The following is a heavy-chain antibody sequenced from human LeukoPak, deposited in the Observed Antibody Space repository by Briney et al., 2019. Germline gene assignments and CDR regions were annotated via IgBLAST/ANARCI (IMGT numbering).Heavy chain of an antibody. D-gene: IGHD3-22*01. Sequence: QPGGSLRVSCAASGFTFSSYWMSWVRQAPGKGLEWVSIIYRGGSTYYTDSVRGRFTIARDEFKNTVHLQMSSLRAEDTAVYYCARGGAVPSSGYTNYFDYWGQGTLVTASS. CDR3: ARGGAVPSSGYTNYFDY. V-gene: IGHV3-66*01. CDR2: IYRGGST. J-gene: IGHJ4*02. CDR1: GFTFSSYW.